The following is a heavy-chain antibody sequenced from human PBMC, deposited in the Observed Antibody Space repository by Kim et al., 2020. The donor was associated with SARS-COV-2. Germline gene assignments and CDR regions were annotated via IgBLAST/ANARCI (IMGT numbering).Heavy chain of an antibody. J-gene: IGHJ4*02. CDR3: ARGCSNVCYPTLDY. V-gene: IGHV4-39*07. CDR1: GASINSSTYY. CDR2: LYYSGST. D-gene: IGHD6-19*01. Sequence: SETLSLTCAVSGASINSSTYYWGWVRLSPGKGLEWIGSLYYSGSTYYNPSLESRVAISVDTSKNQFSLKVNSVTAADTAVYYCARGCSNVCYPTLDYWGQGTLVTVSS.